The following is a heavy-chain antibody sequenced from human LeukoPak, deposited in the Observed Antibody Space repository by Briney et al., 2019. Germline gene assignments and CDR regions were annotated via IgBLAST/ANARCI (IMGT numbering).Heavy chain of an antibody. Sequence: GGSLRLSCAASGFTFSSYWMSWVRQAPGKGLEWVAVISYDGSNKYYADSVKGRFTISRDNPKNTLYLQMTSLRVEDTAVFYCARDRAPYYSTSGSYNAMDVWGQGTTVTVSS. CDR1: GFTFSSYW. CDR2: ISYDGSNK. V-gene: IGHV3-30-3*01. J-gene: IGHJ6*02. CDR3: ARDRAPYYSTSGSYNAMDV. D-gene: IGHD3-10*01.